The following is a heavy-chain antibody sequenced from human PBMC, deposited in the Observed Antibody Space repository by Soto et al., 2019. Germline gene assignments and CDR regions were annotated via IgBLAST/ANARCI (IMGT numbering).Heavy chain of an antibody. CDR3: ARGLLHSTVLYDYGMDV. CDR1: GFTFSSYS. V-gene: IGHV3-23*01. CDR2: VSASGLNT. D-gene: IGHD4-17*01. J-gene: IGHJ6*02. Sequence: GGSLRLSCAASGFTFSSYSMNWVRQAPGKGLEWVSGVSASGLNTDYADPVKGRFYISRDNSKNTVSLHMNSLRAEDTALYYCARGLLHSTVLYDYGMDVWGQGTTVTVSS.